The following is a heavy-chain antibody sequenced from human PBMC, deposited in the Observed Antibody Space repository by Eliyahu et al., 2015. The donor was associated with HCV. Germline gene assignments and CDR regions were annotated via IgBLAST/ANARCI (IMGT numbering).Heavy chain of an antibody. V-gene: IGHV3-11*01. CDR2: ISSSSSTI. CDR3: ARERDYYDGSYYRIH. D-gene: IGHD3-22*01. Sequence: QVQLVESGGGLVKPGGSLRLSCAASGFTFSXYYMSWIRQAPGKGPGWVSYISSSSSTIYYADSVKGRFTISRDNAKNSLYLQMNSLRAEDTAVYYCARERDYYDGSYYRIHWGQGTLVTVSS. CDR1: GFTFSXYY. J-gene: IGHJ4*02.